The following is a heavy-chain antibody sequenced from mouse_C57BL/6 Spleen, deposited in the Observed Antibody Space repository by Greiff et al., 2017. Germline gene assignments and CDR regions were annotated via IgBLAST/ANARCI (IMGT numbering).Heavy chain of an antibody. CDR1: DSEVFPIAY. Sequence: QVQLKESGSELRSPGSSVKLSCKDFDSEVFPIAYMSWVRQKPGHGFEWIGGILPSIGRTIYGEKFEDKATLDADTLSNTAYLELNSLTSEDSAIYYCARGDGYDGGAMDYWGQGTSVTVSS. CDR2: ILPSIGRT. D-gene: IGHD2-2*01. CDR3: ARGDGYDGGAMDY. J-gene: IGHJ4*01. V-gene: IGHV15-2*01.